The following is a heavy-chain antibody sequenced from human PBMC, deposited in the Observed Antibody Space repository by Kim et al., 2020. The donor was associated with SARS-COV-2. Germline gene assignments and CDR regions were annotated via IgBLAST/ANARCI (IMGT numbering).Heavy chain of an antibody. J-gene: IGHJ4*02. CDR2: ISGDGGST. CDR3: AKDMGDY. V-gene: IGHV3-43*02. D-gene: IGHD3-16*01. CDR1: GLTFDDYA. Sequence: GGSLRLSCAASGLTFDDYAMHWVPQAPGKGLEWVSLISGDGGSTYYADYVQGRFTISRANSKNSLYLQMNSLRTEDTALYYCAKDMGDYWGQGTLVTVSS.